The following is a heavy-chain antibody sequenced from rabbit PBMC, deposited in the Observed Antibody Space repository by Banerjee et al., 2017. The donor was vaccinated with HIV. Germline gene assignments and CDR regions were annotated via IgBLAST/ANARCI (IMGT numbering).Heavy chain of an antibody. V-gene: IGHV1S40*01. CDR1: GFSFSSGYD. Sequence: QSLEESGGDLVKPGASLTLTCTASGFSFSSGYDMCWVRQAPGEGLEWIACIYTGDGNTYYASWAKGRVTISKTSSTTVTLQMTSLTVADTATYFCARDLYSGNSENLWGPGTLVTVS. CDR3: ARDLYSGNSENL. J-gene: IGHJ4*01. CDR2: IYTGDGNT. D-gene: IGHD1-1*01.